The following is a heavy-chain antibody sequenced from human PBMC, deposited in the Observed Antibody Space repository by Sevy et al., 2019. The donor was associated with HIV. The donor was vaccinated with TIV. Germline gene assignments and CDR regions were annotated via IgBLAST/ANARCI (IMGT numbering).Heavy chain of an antibody. V-gene: IGHV3-33*01. CDR2: IWSDGAYQ. D-gene: IGHD3-22*01. J-gene: IGHJ4*02. Sequence: GESLKISCAATGFTFSNYAMHWVRQAPGKGMEWVAIIWSDGAYQYHGDSVKGRFTNSRDNSKNTLYLQMNNVRVEDTAVYYCARGGYYYDNAAYYALDSWGQGTLVTVSS. CDR1: GFTFSNYA. CDR3: ARGGYYYDNAAYYALDS.